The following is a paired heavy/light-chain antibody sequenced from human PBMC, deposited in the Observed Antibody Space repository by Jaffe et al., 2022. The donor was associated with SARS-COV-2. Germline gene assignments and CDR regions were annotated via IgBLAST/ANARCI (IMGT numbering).Heavy chain of an antibody. CDR2: MNPNSGNT. CDR1: GYTFTSYD. Sequence: QVQLVQSGAEVKKPGASVKVSCKASGYTFTSYDINWVRQATGQGLEWMGWMNPNSGNTGYAQKFQGRVTMTRNTSISTAYMELSSLRSEDTAVYYCARAFTPNYDILTGYPAPFDYYYYGMDVWGQGTTVTVSS. J-gene: IGHJ6*02. V-gene: IGHV1-8*01. D-gene: IGHD3-9*01. CDR3: ARAFTPNYDILTGYPAPFDYYYYGMDV.
Light chain of an antibody. V-gene: IGLV1-40*01. CDR3: QSYDSSLSGGV. CDR2: GNS. CDR1: SSNIGAGYD. J-gene: IGLJ1*01. Sequence: QSVLTQPPSVSGAPGQRVTISCTGSSSNIGAGYDVHWYQQLPGTAPKLLIYGNSNRPSGVPDRFSGSKSGTSASLAITGLQAEDEADYYCQSYDSSLSGGVFGTGTKVTVL.